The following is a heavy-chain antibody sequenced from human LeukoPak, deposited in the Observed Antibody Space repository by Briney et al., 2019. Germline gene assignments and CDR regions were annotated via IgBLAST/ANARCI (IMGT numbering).Heavy chain of an antibody. Sequence: PGRSLRLSCAASRFTFDGYAMHWVRQAPGKGLEWVSSISWNSGNTDYAASVKGRFTISRDIAKKSLHLQMNSLRAEDTALYYCAKSGTYSSSSGYIDSWGQGTLVTVSS. CDR2: ISWNSGNT. V-gene: IGHV3-9*01. CDR3: AKSGTYSSSSGYIDS. D-gene: IGHD6-6*01. CDR1: RFTFDGYA. J-gene: IGHJ4*02.